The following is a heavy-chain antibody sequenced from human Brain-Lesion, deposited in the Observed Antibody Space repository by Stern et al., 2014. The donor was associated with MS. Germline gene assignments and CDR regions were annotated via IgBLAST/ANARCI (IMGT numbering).Heavy chain of an antibody. J-gene: IGHJ5*02. V-gene: IGHV4-39*01. Sequence: QLQLQESGPGLVKPSETLSLTCTVAGGSVSSTSYAWAWIRQPPGKGLEWIGTIYYSGNTYYSPSLQSRLTISLDTSKKQFSLQLRSVTAADTAVYYCAGEEDIRYCSGGSCTGNWFDPWGQGTLVTVSS. D-gene: IGHD2-15*01. CDR1: GGSVSSTSYA. CDR3: AGEEDIRYCSGGSCTGNWFDP. CDR2: IYYSGNT.